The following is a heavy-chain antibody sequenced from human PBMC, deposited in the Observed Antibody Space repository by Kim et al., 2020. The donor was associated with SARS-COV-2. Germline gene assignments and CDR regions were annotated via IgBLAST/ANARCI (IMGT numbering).Heavy chain of an antibody. Sequence: GGSLRLSCAASGFTFSSYAMSWVRQAPGKGLEWVSAISGSGSNTYYAVSVKGRFTISRDNSKNTLFLQMNSLRAEDTAIYYCAKDRTIATHDYWGQGTLVTVSS. V-gene: IGHV3-23*01. CDR1: GFTFSSYA. CDR3: AKDRTIATHDY. D-gene: IGHD6-6*01. J-gene: IGHJ4*02. CDR2: ISGSGSNT.